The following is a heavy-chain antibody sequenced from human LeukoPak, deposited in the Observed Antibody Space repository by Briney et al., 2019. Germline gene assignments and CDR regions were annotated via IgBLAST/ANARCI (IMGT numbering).Heavy chain of an antibody. CDR3: AKHYMGSSYNRALDY. CDR2: IHYNGYT. V-gene: IGHV4-39*01. J-gene: IGHJ4*02. CDR1: GGSISISTYY. D-gene: IGHD3-10*01. Sequence: SETLSLTCTVSGGSISISTYYWGWIRQPPGKGLEWIGSIHYNGYTYYNPSLESRVTISVDTSKNQFSLKLRSVTAADTAIYYCAKHYMGSSYNRALDYWAREPWSPSPQ.